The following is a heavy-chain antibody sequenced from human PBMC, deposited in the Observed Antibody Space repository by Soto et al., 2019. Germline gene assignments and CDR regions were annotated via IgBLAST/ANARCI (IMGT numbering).Heavy chain of an antibody. V-gene: IGHV3-30-3*01. D-gene: IGHD5-12*01. CDR1: GFTFSSYA. CDR3: GRDRRFGNGYNLGFDA. Sequence: QVQLVESGGGVGQPGRSLRLSCAASGFTFSSYAMHWVRQAPGKGLEWVAVISFDGSNKYYADSVKDRFTISRDNSKNTLYVQMNSLRAEDTAVYYCGRDRRFGNGYNLGFDAWGQGTLVTVSS. J-gene: IGHJ5*02. CDR2: ISFDGSNK.